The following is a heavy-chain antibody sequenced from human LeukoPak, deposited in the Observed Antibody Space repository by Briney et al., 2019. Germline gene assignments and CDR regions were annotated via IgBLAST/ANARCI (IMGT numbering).Heavy chain of an antibody. Sequence: GASVKVSCKASGGTFSSYAISWVRQASGQGLEWMGRIIPILGIANYAQKFQGRVTITADKSTSTAYMELSSLRSEDTAVYYCARGGDIVVVPAAMGLDYWGQGTLVTVSS. J-gene: IGHJ4*02. CDR3: ARGGDIVVVPAAMGLDY. D-gene: IGHD2-2*01. CDR1: GGTFSSYA. CDR2: IIPILGIA. V-gene: IGHV1-69*04.